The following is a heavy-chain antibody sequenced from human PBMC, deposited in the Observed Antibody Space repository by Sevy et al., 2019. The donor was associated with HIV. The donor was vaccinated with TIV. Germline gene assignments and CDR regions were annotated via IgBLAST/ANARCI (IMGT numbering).Heavy chain of an antibody. CDR2: ISWNSGSI. CDR1: GFTFDDYA. D-gene: IGHD6-13*01. CDR3: AKDLSSSSWFFDY. V-gene: IGHV3-9*01. J-gene: IGHJ4*02. Sequence: GGSLRLSCAASGFTFDDYAMHWVRQAPGKGLEWVSGISWNSGSIGYADSVKGGFTISRDNAKNSLYLQMNSLRAEDTALYYCAKDLSSSSWFFDYWGQGTLVTVSS.